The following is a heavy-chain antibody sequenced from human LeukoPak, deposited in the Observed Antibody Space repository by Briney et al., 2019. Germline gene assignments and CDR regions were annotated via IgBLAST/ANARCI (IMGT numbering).Heavy chain of an antibody. Sequence: GGSLRLSCAASGFTFSSYWMTWVRQAPGKGLEWVANIKKDGSEKYYVDSVKGRFTISRDNAKNSLYLQMNSLRAEDTAVYYCARGNFYSGSGSSPLDYWGQGTLVTVFS. V-gene: IGHV3-7*01. J-gene: IGHJ4*02. CDR1: GFTFSSYW. D-gene: IGHD3-10*01. CDR2: IKKDGSEK. CDR3: ARGNFYSGSGSSPLDY.